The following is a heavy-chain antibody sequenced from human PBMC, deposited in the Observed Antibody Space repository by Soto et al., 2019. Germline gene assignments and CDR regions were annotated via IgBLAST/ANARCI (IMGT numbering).Heavy chain of an antibody. D-gene: IGHD6-19*01. J-gene: IGHJ1*01. Sequence: TSETLSLTCTVSGGSVNSDSYYWTWIRQPPGKRLEWIGSLYYSGSTNYNPSLKSRVTISVDTSKNQFSLKPSSVTAADTAVYYCARDRIAVAGNPEYFQHWGQGTLVTVSS. CDR3: ARDRIAVAGNPEYFQH. CDR2: LYYSGST. CDR1: GGSVNSDSYY. V-gene: IGHV4-61*01.